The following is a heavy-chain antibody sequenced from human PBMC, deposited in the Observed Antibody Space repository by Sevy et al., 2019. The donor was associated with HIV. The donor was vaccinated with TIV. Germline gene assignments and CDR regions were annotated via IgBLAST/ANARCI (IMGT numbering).Heavy chain of an antibody. V-gene: IGHV3-7*01. CDR2: IKQGGSEE. CDR3: ARGGDDGAFDI. J-gene: IGHJ3*02. D-gene: IGHD2-21*02. Sequence: GGSLRLSCAASGFTFSSYWMSWVRQAPGKGLEWVANIKQGGSEEYYVDSVKGRFTISRDNAKNSLYLQMNSLRAEDTAVYYCARGGDDGAFDIWGQGTMVTVSS. CDR1: GFTFSSYW.